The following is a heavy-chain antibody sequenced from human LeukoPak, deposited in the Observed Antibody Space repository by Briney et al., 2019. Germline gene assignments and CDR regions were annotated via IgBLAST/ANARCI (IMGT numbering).Heavy chain of an antibody. CDR2: ISGSGGST. J-gene: IGHJ6*02. V-gene: IGHV3-23*01. CDR1: GVSFSSYA. CDR3: GKTYSQEVRYNYGMDV. D-gene: IGHD4-11*01. Sequence: GGSPRHSSAASGVSFSSYAMSWGRQAPGERLQWVSAISGSGGSTYNADSVKGRFTTSRDNSHNTLYLQMYSLRAEETAVYYSGKTYSQEVRYNYGMDVWGQGTPVTVSS.